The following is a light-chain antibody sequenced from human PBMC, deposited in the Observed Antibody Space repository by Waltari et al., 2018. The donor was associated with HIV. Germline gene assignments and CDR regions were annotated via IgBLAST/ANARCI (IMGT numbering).Light chain of an antibody. V-gene: IGLV2-8*01. Sequence: QSALTQPPSASGSPGQSVTIPCTGTSSDVGGYNYASWYQQHPGKAPILMIYEVSKRPSGVPDRFSGSKSGNTASLTVSGLQAEDEADYYCSSYAGSSIVVFGGGTNLTVL. J-gene: IGLJ2*01. CDR2: EVS. CDR3: SSYAGSSIVV. CDR1: SSDVGGYNY.